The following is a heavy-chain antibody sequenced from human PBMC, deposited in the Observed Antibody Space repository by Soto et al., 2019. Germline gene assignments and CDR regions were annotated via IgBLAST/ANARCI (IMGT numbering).Heavy chain of an antibody. Sequence: EVQLVESGGGLVQPGRSLRLSCAASGFTFDDYAMHWVRQAPGKGLEWVSGISWNGAGIGYADSVKGRFTVSRDNAKKSRYLQMNSLRVEDPAFYYCTKAPQGTIYSFWSGSESGYYFAYWGHGILVHVS. V-gene: IGHV3-9*01. CDR3: TKAPQGTIYSFWSGSESGYYFAY. CDR1: GFTFDDYA. J-gene: IGHJ4*01. CDR2: ISWNGAGI. D-gene: IGHD3-3*01.